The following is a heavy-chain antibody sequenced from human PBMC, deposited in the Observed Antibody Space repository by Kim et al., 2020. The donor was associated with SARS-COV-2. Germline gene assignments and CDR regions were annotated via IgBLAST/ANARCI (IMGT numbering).Heavy chain of an antibody. CDR2: ISYEGSKK. D-gene: IGHD2-8*01. CDR3: AKTSGVVAIQAYYYGLDV. Sequence: GGSLRLSCEASGFTFNNHAMHWVRQAPGKGLEWVAFISYEGSKKYYADSVKGRFTISRDSSRKTLYLQMNRLRPDDTAIYYCAKTSGVVAIQAYYYGLDVWAQGATVTVS. J-gene: IGHJ6*02. V-gene: IGHV3-30*18. CDR1: GFTFNNHA.